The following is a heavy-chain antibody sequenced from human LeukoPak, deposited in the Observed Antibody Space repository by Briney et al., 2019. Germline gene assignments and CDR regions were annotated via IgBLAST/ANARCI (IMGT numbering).Heavy chain of an antibody. Sequence: PSETLSLTCAVYGGSFSGYYWNWIRQPPGKGLEWIGEINHSGSTNYNPSLKSRVTISVDTSKNQFSLKLSSVTAADTAVYYCARGRNYDSSGYYFGLDYWGQGTLATVSS. CDR3: ARGRNYDSSGYYFGLDY. CDR1: GGSFSGYY. V-gene: IGHV4-34*01. CDR2: INHSGST. J-gene: IGHJ4*02. D-gene: IGHD3-22*01.